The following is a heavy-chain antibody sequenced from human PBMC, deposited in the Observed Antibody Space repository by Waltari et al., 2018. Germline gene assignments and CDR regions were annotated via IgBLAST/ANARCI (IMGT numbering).Heavy chain of an antibody. J-gene: IGHJ3*02. D-gene: IGHD2-15*01. CDR1: GGGFGTYA. V-gene: IGHV1-69*12. CDR2: ISPIYGTP. Sequence: QVQLVQSGAEVKKPGSSVKVSCKASGGGFGTYAITWVRQAPGLGLEWVGGISPIYGTPNFAQKFQGRVTFTADESTTTAFMELTSLKSEDTAVYFCARIRGRDTLLDAFDIWGQGTLVTVSS. CDR3: ARIRGRDTLLDAFDI.